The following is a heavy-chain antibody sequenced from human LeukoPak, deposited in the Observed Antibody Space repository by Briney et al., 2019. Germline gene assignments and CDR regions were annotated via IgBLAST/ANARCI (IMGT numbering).Heavy chain of an antibody. V-gene: IGHV3-7*01. CDR3: ARDVGSVCSSTSCYANYYHYMDV. J-gene: IGHJ6*03. CDR1: GFTFSSYW. CDR2: IKQDGSEK. D-gene: IGHD2-2*01. Sequence: GGSLRLSCVASGFTFSSYWMSWVRQAPGKGLEWVANIKQDGSEKYYVDSVKGRFTISRDNAKNSLYLQMNSLRAEDTAVYYCARDVGSVCSSTSCYANYYHYMDVWGKGTTVTVSS.